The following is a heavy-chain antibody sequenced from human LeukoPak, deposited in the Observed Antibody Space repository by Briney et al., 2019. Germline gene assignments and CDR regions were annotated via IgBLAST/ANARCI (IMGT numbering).Heavy chain of an antibody. D-gene: IGHD2-2*01. CDR1: VYTVTGYY. V-gene: IGHV1-2*02. CDR2: INPNRGGT. CDR3: ARGGDIVVVPAAWSAP. Sequence: ASVKVSCKPSVYTVTGYYMHWVRQAPGQGREWMGWINPNRGGTNYAQKSQGRVTMTRDTSISTAYMELSRLRSDDTPVYYCARGGDIVVVPAAWSAPWGQGSLVTVSS. J-gene: IGHJ5*02.